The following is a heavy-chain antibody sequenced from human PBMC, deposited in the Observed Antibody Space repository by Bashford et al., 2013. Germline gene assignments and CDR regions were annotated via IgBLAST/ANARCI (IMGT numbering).Heavy chain of an antibody. CDR1: GYTFTSYY. CDR2: ITPSGGST. D-gene: IGHD6-13*01. Sequence: ASVKVSCKASGYTFTSYYIHWMRQAPGQGLEWMGIITPSGGSTSYAQKFQGRVTMTRDTSTSTVYMELSSLRSEDTAVYYCARYSSSLGFDAWGQGTLVTVSS. V-gene: IGHV1-46*01. J-gene: IGHJ5*02. CDR3: ARYSSSLGFDA.